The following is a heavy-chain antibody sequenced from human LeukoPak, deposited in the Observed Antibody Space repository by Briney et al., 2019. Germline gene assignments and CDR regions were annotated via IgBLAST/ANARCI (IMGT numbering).Heavy chain of an antibody. D-gene: IGHD5-18*01. CDR3: ARDSNTAMTFDY. J-gene: IGHJ4*02. V-gene: IGHV3-21*01. CDR2: IRSSSSYI. Sequence: GGSLRLSCAASGFTFSSYSMNWVRQAPGKGLEWVSSIRSSSSYIYYADSVKGRFTISRDNAKNSLYLQMNSLRAEDTAVYYCARDSNTAMTFDYWGQGTLVTVSS. CDR1: GFTFSSYS.